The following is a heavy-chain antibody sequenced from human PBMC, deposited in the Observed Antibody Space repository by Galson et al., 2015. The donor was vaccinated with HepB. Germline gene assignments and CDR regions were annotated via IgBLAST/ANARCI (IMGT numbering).Heavy chain of an antibody. D-gene: IGHD3-16*02. CDR2: INPNSGAS. Sequence: SCKASGYTFTGYYMHWVRQAPGQGLEWMGWINPNSGASTYALKFEGRVTLTRDTSVSTANMELSRLTSDDSAVYYCARGDYNYVWGNYRSTFHYWGQGKLVTVSS. V-gene: IGHV1-2*02. J-gene: IGHJ4*02. CDR3: ARGDYNYVWGNYRSTFHY. CDR1: GYTFTGYY.